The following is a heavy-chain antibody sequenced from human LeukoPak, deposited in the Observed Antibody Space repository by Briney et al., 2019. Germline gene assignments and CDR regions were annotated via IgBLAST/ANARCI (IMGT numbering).Heavy chain of an antibody. CDR3: ARTSRTVGAQNWFDP. Sequence: PSETLSLTCTVSGGSISSYYWSWIRQPPGKGLEWIGYIYYSGSTNYNPSLKSRVTISVDTSKNQFSLKLSSVTAADTAVYYCARTSRTVGAQNWFDPWGQGTLVTVSS. CDR2: IYYSGST. J-gene: IGHJ5*02. D-gene: IGHD1-26*01. V-gene: IGHV4-59*08. CDR1: GGSISSYY.